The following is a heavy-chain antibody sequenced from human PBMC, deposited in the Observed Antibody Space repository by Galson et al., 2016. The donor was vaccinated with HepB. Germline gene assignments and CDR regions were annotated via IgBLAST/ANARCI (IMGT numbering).Heavy chain of an antibody. Sequence: SLRLSCAASGFTVSSKYMSWVRQAPGKGLEWVSVIHTGGSTYYADSVKGRFTISRDNSKNTLYLQMNSLRAEDTAVYYCALGTGIGWYVADWGQGTLVTVSS. D-gene: IGHD6-19*01. CDR1: GFTVSSKY. CDR2: IHTGGST. J-gene: IGHJ4*02. CDR3: ALGTGIGWYVAD. V-gene: IGHV3-53*01.